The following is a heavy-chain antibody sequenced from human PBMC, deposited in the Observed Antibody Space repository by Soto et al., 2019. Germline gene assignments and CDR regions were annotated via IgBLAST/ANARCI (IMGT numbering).Heavy chain of an antibody. CDR2: IIPIFGTA. D-gene: IGHD2-2*01. J-gene: IGHJ6*02. V-gene: IGHV1-69*06. Sequence: SVKVSCKASGYTFTGYYMHWVRQAPGQGLEWMGWIIPIFGTANYAQKFQGRVTITADKSTSTAYMELSSLRSEDTAVYYCAAGIVVVPAAPYYYYYGMDVWGQGTTVTVSS. CDR1: GYTFTGYY. CDR3: AAGIVVVPAAPYYYYYGMDV.